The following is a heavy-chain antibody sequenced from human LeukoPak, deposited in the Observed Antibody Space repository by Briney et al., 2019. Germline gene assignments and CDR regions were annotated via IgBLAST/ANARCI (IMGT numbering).Heavy chain of an antibody. J-gene: IGHJ3*02. Sequence: PGGFLRLSCAASGFTFDVYAMHWVRQAPGKGLEWVSGISWNSGTIGYTDSVKGRFTISRDNAKNSLYLQMNSLRAEDTALYYCAKGMAAAGTDAFDIWGQGTMVTVSS. CDR1: GFTFDVYA. V-gene: IGHV3-9*01. CDR3: AKGMAAAGTDAFDI. CDR2: ISWNSGTI. D-gene: IGHD6-13*01.